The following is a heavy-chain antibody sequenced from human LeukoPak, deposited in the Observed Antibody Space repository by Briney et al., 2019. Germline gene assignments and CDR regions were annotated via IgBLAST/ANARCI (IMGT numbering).Heavy chain of an antibody. CDR3: ARHAHCSSTSCYLGSWFDP. CDR2: INHSGST. V-gene: IGHV4-34*01. J-gene: IGHJ5*02. D-gene: IGHD2-2*01. Sequence: KPSETLSLTCAVYGGSFSGYYWSWIRQPPGKGLEWIGEINHSGSTYYNPSLKSRVTISVDTSKNQFSLKLSSVTAADTAVYYCARHAHCSSTSCYLGSWFDPWGQGTLVTVSS. CDR1: GGSFSGYY.